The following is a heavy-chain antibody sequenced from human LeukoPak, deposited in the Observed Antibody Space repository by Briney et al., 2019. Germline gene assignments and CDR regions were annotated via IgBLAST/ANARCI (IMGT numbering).Heavy chain of an antibody. CDR2: INHSGST. Sequence: SETLSLTCAVYGGSFSGYYWSWIRQPPGKGLEWIGEINHSGSTNYNPSLKSRVTISVDTSKNQFSLKLSSVTAADTAVYYCARAGDSSGYYFGSWFDPWGQGTLVTVSS. J-gene: IGHJ5*02. D-gene: IGHD3-22*01. CDR1: GGSFSGYY. V-gene: IGHV4-34*01. CDR3: ARAGDSSGYYFGSWFDP.